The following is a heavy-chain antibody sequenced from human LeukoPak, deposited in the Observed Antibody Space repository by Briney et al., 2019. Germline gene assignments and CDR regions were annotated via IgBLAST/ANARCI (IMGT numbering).Heavy chain of an antibody. J-gene: IGHJ4*02. V-gene: IGHV3-33*06. Sequence: GGSLRLSCAASGFTFSSYGMHWVRQAPGKGLEWVAVIWYDGSNKYYADSVKGRFTISRDNSKNPVYLQMNSLRAEDTAVYYCAKDYRDIAVARFDYWGQGTLVTVSS. CDR3: AKDYRDIAVARFDY. CDR1: GFTFSSYG. D-gene: IGHD6-19*01. CDR2: IWYDGSNK.